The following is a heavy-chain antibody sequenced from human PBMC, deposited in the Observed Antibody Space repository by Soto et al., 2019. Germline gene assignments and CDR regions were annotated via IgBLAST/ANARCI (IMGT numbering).Heavy chain of an antibody. J-gene: IGHJ4*02. Sequence: GGSLRLSCAASGFTFSSYSMNWVRQAPGKGLEWVSSISSSSSYIYYADSVKGRFTISRDNAKNSLYLQMNSLRAEDTAVYYCARLRFLEWPRPSAFDYWGQGTLVTVSS. CDR2: ISSSSSYI. CDR1: GFTFSSYS. D-gene: IGHD3-3*01. V-gene: IGHV3-21*01. CDR3: ARLRFLEWPRPSAFDY.